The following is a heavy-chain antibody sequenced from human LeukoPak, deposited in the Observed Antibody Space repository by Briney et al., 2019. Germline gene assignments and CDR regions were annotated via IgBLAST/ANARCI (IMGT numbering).Heavy chain of an antibody. J-gene: IGHJ4*02. Sequence: GGSLRLSCVASGFTFSSYMMTWVRQAPGKGLEWVSTISSNGGSTYYADSVKGRFTISRDNSKNTLYLQMNSLRAEDTAVFYCARVARVRGVIDYFDYWGQGTLVTVSS. CDR2: ISSNGGST. CDR1: GFTFSSYM. CDR3: ARVARVRGVIDYFDY. V-gene: IGHV3-23*01. D-gene: IGHD3-10*01.